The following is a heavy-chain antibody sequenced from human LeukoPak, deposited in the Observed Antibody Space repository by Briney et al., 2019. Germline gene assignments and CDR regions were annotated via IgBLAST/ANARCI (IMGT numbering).Heavy chain of an antibody. Sequence: GASVKVSCKTSGYTFTGYYMHWVRQAPGLGPEWVGLLNPNSGATNYAQKFQGRVTMTRDTSISTAYMELSSLTSDDTAVYFCARDGAAPGKRFDYWGQGALVTVSS. CDR2: LNPNSGAT. J-gene: IGHJ4*02. D-gene: IGHD6-13*01. CDR3: ARDGAAPGKRFDY. CDR1: GYTFTGYY. V-gene: IGHV1-2*02.